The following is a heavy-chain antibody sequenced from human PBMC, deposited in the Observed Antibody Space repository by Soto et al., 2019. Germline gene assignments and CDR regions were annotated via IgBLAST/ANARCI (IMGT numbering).Heavy chain of an antibody. CDR3: ASFGVASMNWFDP. D-gene: IGHD3-3*01. CDR1: GVSITSGDYY. J-gene: IGHJ5*02. CDR2: IYYSGNT. Sequence: SETLSHTCTVSGVSITSGDYYWNWIRQPPGKGLEWIGNIYYSGNTYYNPSLKSRVTISLDTSKNQFSLKLSSVTAADTAVYYCASFGVASMNWFDPWGQGTLVTVSS. V-gene: IGHV4-30-4*01.